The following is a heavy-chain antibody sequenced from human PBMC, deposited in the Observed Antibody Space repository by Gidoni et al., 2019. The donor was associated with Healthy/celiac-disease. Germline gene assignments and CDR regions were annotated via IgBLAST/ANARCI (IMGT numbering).Heavy chain of an antibody. V-gene: IGHV4-61*02. CDR3: ERGGCSSTSCYPPSGWFDP. J-gene: IGHJ5*02. CDR2: IYTSGST. D-gene: IGHD2-2*01. CDR1: AVSISTGSYF. Sequence: QVHLPVSGPGLVNPSQTLFLPCTVSAVSISTGSYFWSWIRQPAGQGLEWIGRIYTSGSTNYNPSLKSRVTISVDTSKNQFSLKLSSVTAADTAVYYCERGGCSSTSCYPPSGWFDPWGQGTLVTVSS.